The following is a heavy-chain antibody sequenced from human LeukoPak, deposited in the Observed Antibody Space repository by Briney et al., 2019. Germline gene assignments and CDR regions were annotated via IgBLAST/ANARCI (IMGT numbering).Heavy chain of an antibody. CDR1: GVILSNYA. CDR3: ATDYGDYEPIDY. Sequence: GRSLRLSCTASGVILSNYAMHWVRRPPGRGLEWVAVISFDGTNKYYGDSVEGRFSVSRDNSKNTLYLQMNSPRPDDTAMYYCATDYGDYEPIDYWGQGTLVTVSS. CDR2: ISFDGTNK. D-gene: IGHD4-17*01. J-gene: IGHJ4*02. V-gene: IGHV3-30*04.